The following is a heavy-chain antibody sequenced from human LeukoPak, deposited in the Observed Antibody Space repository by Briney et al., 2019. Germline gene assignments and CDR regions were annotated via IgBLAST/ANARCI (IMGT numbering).Heavy chain of an antibody. CDR3: TREYIAVPGAEFDP. J-gene: IGHJ5*02. CDR1: GYTFTSYY. Sequence: ASVKVSCKASGYTFTSYYMHWVRQAPGQGLEWMGIINPSGGSTSYAQKFQGRVTMTSDTSITTAYVELSSLISDDTAVYYCTREYIAVPGAEFDPWGQGTLVAVSS. CDR2: INPSGGST. D-gene: IGHD6-19*01. V-gene: IGHV1-46*01.